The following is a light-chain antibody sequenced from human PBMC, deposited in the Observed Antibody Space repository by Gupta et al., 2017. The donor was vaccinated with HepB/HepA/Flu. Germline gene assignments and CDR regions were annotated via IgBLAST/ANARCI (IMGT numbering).Light chain of an antibody. CDR2: LEDSGSY. J-gene: IGLJ3*02. CDR3: ETWGSNPV. V-gene: IGLV4-60*03. Sequence: QPVRTQSSSASASLGSSIKLTCTLSSGHSSYGIAWHQQLPGKAPRYLMKLEDSGSYNRGSGVPYRFSGSSSGADRYITLSNLQSEDESYYYCETWGSNPVFGGGTKLTVL. CDR1: SGHSSYG.